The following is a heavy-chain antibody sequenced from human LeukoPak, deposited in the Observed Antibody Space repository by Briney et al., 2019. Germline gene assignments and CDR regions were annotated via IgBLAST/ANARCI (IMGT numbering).Heavy chain of an antibody. J-gene: IGHJ5*02. CDR1: GGSFSGYY. Sequence: PSETLSLTCAVYGGSFSGYYWSWIRQPPGKGLEWIGEINHSGSTNYNPSLKSRVTISVDTSKNQFSLKLSSVTAADTAVYYCARLRSRIAARPSLDPWGQGTLVTVSS. CDR2: INHSGST. CDR3: ARLRSRIAARPSLDP. D-gene: IGHD6-6*01. V-gene: IGHV4-34*01.